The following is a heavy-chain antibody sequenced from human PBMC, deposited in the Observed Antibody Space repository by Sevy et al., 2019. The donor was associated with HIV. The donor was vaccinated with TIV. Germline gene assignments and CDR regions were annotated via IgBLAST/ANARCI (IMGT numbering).Heavy chain of an antibody. CDR1: GFTFSANY. CDR2: ISSRGGTI. CDR3: ARVRYNYGSYYFDH. J-gene: IGHJ4*02. V-gene: IGHV3-11*01. Sequence: GSLRLSCAASGFTFSANYMSWIRQAPGKGLEWVSYISSRGGTIYYADSVKGRFTISRDNANNSLYLQMKSLGAEDTAVYYCARVRYNYGSYYFDHWGQGTLVTVSS. D-gene: IGHD5-18*01.